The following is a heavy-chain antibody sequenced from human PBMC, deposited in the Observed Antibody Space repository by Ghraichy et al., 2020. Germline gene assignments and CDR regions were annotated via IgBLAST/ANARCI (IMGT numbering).Heavy chain of an antibody. CDR2: ISSSSSTI. J-gene: IGHJ3*02. V-gene: IGHV3-48*01. D-gene: IGHD3-10*01. Sequence: GGSLRLSCAASGFTFSSYSMNWVRQAPGKGLEWVSYISSSSSTIYYADSLKGRFTISRDNANISLYLQMNSLRAEDTAVYYCARGLVSGRNAFDIWGQGTMVTVSS. CDR1: GFTFSSYS. CDR3: ARGLVSGRNAFDI.